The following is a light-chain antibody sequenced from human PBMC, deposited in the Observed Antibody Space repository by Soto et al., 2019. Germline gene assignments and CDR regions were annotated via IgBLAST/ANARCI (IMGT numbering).Light chain of an antibody. J-gene: IGKJ1*01. CDR3: QQYNNYPRT. Sequence: DIQMTQSPSTLSASIGDRVTITCRASESIRTWLAWYQHKPGKAPKFLIYDASNLESGVPSRFSGSGSGTDRTLTISTMQPDDFATYYCQQYNNYPRTFGQGTKVEIK. CDR1: ESIRTW. V-gene: IGKV1-5*01. CDR2: DAS.